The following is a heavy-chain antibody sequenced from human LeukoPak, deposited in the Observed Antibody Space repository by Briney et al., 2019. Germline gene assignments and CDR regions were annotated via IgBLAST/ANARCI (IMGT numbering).Heavy chain of an antibody. Sequence: GGSLRLSCAASGFTFSSYWMHWVRQAPGKGLVWVSRTNSDGSSTSYADSVKGRFTISRDNAKNTLYLQMNSLRAEDTAVYYCARVFWAAAGTYAFDIWGQGTMVTVSS. CDR2: TNSDGSST. CDR3: ARVFWAAAGTYAFDI. V-gene: IGHV3-74*01. CDR1: GFTFSSYW. D-gene: IGHD6-13*01. J-gene: IGHJ3*02.